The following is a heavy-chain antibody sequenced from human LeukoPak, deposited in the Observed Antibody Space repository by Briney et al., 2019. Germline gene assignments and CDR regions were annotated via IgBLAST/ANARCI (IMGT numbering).Heavy chain of an antibody. D-gene: IGHD5-18*01. CDR2: ITWNSGNI. CDR3: AKDWGNGYSYGGLDY. V-gene: IGHV3-9*03. J-gene: IGHJ4*02. Sequence: GRSLRPSCAASGFTFTDHAMHWVRQAPGKGLEWVSGITWNSGNIVYADSVKGRFTISRDNAKNSLYLQMNSLRAEDMALYYCAKDWGNGYSYGGLDYWGQGTLVTVSS. CDR1: GFTFTDHA.